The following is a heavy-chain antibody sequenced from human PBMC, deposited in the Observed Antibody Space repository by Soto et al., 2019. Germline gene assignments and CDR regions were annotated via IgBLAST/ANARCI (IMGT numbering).Heavy chain of an antibody. Sequence: EVQLVESGGDLVQPGGSLRLSCAASGFTFSDHYMDWVRQAPGKGLEWVGRTRDKLHSYTTEYAASVRGRVTISRDDSMSSLYLQMNGLKTEDTAVYFCARGDTWNDGVSASDIWGQGTVVIVSS. CDR3: ARGDTWNDGVSASDI. D-gene: IGHD1-20*01. CDR1: GFTFSDHY. V-gene: IGHV3-72*01. CDR2: TRDKLHSYTT. J-gene: IGHJ3*02.